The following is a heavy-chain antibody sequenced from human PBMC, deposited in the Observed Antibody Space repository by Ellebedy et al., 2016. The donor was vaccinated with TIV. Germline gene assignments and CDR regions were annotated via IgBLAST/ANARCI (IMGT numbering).Heavy chain of an antibody. J-gene: IGHJ4*02. CDR1: GGTFSTFA. CDR3: SDDFDY. CDR2: VIPGVGTA. Sequence: AASVKVSCKASGGTFSTFATNWVRQAPGQGLEWRGGVIPGVGTANYEEKFQGRVTIIADESTSKAYMELSSLRSDDTAIYSCSDDFDYWGQGTLVTVSS. V-gene: IGHV1-69*13.